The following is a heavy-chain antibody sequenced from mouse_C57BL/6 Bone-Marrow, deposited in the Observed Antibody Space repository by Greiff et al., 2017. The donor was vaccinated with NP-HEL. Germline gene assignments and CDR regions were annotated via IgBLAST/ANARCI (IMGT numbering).Heavy chain of an antibody. V-gene: IGHV14-4*01. D-gene: IGHD3-2*02. J-gene: IGHJ3*01. CDR2: IDPENGDT. CDR3: TTRSSGGCAY. CDR1: GFNIKDDY. Sequence: VQLQQSGAELVRPGASVKLSCTASGFNIKDDYMHWVKQRPEQGLEWIGWIDPENGDTEYASKFQGKATITADTSSNTAYLQLSSLTSEDTAVYYCTTRSSGGCAYWGQGTLVTVSA.